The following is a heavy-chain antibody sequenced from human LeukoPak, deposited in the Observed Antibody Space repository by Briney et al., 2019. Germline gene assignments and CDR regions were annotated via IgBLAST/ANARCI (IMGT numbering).Heavy chain of an antibody. D-gene: IGHD4-23*01. Sequence: PSETLSLTCTVSGGSISSYYWSWIRQPPGKGLEWIGYIYYSGSTNYNPSLKSRVTISVDTSKNQFSLKLSSVTAADPAVYYCARLGPEVYGGNRVFDYWGQGTLVTVSS. CDR1: GGSISSYY. V-gene: IGHV4-59*08. J-gene: IGHJ4*02. CDR3: ARLGPEVYGGNRVFDY. CDR2: IYYSGST.